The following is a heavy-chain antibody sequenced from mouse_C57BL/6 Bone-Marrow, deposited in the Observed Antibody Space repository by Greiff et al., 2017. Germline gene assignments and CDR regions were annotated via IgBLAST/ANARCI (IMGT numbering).Heavy chain of an antibody. V-gene: IGHV14-4*01. CDR1: GFNIKDDY. Sequence: VQLKQSGAELVRPGASVKLSCTASGFNIKDDYMHWVKQRPEQGLEWIGWIDPENGDTEYASKFQGKATITADTSSNTAYLQLSSLTSEDTAVYYCTTEYRGYWGQGTTLTVSS. J-gene: IGHJ2*01. CDR2: IDPENGDT. CDR3: TTEYRGY. D-gene: IGHD2-14*01.